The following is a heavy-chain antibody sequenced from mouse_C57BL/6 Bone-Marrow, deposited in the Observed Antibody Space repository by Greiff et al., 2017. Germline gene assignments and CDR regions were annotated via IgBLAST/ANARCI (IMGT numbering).Heavy chain of an antibody. J-gene: IGHJ4*01. CDR3: AKRSYGSYAMDY. CDR1: GFTLSDYG. CDR2: ISNLAYSI. Sequence: EVMLVESGGGLVQPGGSLKLSCAASGFTLSDYGMAWVRQAPRKGTEWVAFISNLAYSIYYADTVTGRFTISRENAKNTLYLEMSSLRSEDTAMYYCAKRSYGSYAMDYWGQGTSVTVSS. V-gene: IGHV5-15*01. D-gene: IGHD1-1*02.